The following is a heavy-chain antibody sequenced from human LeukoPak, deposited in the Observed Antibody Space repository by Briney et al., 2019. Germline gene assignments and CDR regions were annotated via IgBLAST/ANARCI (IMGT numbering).Heavy chain of an antibody. CDR3: AKGSGWYV. D-gene: IGHD6-19*01. Sequence: GGSLRLSCAASGFTFSDYYMSWIRQAPGKGLEWVSVISGSGGSTDYADSVKGRFTISRDNSKNTLYLQMNSLRAEDTAVYYCAKGSGWYVWGQGTLVTVPS. V-gene: IGHV3-23*01. CDR1: GFTFSDYY. CDR2: ISGSGGST. J-gene: IGHJ4*02.